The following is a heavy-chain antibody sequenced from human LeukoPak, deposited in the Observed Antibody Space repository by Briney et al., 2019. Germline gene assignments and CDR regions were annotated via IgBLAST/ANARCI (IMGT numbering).Heavy chain of an antibody. CDR2: IIPIFGTA. D-gene: IGHD6-13*01. CDR1: GGTFSSYA. CDR3: ARVGGSSWADNDAFDI. Sequence: GASVKVSCKASGGTFSSYAISWVRQAPGQGLEWIGGIIPIFGTANYAQKFQGRVTITADESTSTAYMELSSLRSEDTAVYYCARVGGSSWADNDAFDIWGQGTMVTVSS. J-gene: IGHJ3*02. V-gene: IGHV1-69*13.